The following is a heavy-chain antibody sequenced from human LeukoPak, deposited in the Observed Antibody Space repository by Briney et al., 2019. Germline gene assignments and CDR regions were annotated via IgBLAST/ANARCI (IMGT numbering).Heavy chain of an antibody. V-gene: IGHV4-4*09. CDR2: IYTSGGT. CDR1: GGSISSSY. J-gene: IGHJ4*02. CDR3: ARRRSGGRDFDY. D-gene: IGHD2-15*01. Sequence: SETLSLTCTVSGGSISSSYWTWIRQPPGKGLEWIGYIYTSGGTNYNPSLKSRVTISVDTSKSQFSLILSSVTAADTAVYFCARRRSGGRDFDYWGQGTLVTVSS.